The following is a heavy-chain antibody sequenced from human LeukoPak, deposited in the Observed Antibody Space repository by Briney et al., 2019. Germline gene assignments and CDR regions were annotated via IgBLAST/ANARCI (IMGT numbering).Heavy chain of an antibody. CDR3: ARWGGSRHKYFDY. J-gene: IGHJ4*02. Sequence: GGSLRLSCAASGFTVSGNYMSWVRQAPGKGLEWVSVIYSDDSTYYADAVKGRFSISRDNAKNTLYLQVNSLRGEDTAVYYCARWGGSRHKYFDYWGQGTLVTVSS. D-gene: IGHD5-12*01. V-gene: IGHV3-53*01. CDR2: IYSDDST. CDR1: GFTVSGNY.